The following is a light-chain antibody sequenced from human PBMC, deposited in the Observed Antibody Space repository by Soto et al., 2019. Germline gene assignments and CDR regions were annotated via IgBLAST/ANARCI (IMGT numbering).Light chain of an antibody. CDR2: GAS. Sequence: EIVMTQSPATLSVSPGERATLSCRTSQSVSSKLAWYQQKPGQAPRVLIYGASTRATGIPAGFSGSGSGTEFTLTINSLQSDDFAFYYCQHYNDWPPTWSFGQGTRVEIK. CDR1: QSVSSK. CDR3: QHYNDWPPTWS. V-gene: IGKV3-15*01. J-gene: IGKJ1*01.